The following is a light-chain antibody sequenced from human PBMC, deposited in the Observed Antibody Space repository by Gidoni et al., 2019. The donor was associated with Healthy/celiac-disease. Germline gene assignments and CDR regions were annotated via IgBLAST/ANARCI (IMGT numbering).Light chain of an antibody. CDR2: QDS. Sequence: SYELTQPPSVSVSPGPTASITCSGDKLGDKYACWYQQKPGQSPVLVIYQDSKRPSGIPERFSGSNSGNTATLTISGTQAMDEADYYCQAWDSSTGGGVFGGGTKLTVL. CDR3: QAWDSSTGGGV. J-gene: IGLJ2*01. CDR1: KLGDKY. V-gene: IGLV3-1*01.